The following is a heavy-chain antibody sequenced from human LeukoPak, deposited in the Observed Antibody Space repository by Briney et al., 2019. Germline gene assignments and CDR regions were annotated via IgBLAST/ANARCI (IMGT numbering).Heavy chain of an antibody. CDR1: GFTFSSNY. CDR3: AKEGRSDSGYPYYDY. J-gene: IGHJ4*02. Sequence: GGSLRLSCAASGFTFSSNYMSWVRQAPGKGLEWVSAIYSGGSTYYADSVKGRFTISRDNSKNTLYLEMNSLRPEDTAVYYCAKEGRSDSGYPYYDYWGQGTLVTVSS. V-gene: IGHV3-53*05. D-gene: IGHD5-12*01. CDR2: IYSGGST.